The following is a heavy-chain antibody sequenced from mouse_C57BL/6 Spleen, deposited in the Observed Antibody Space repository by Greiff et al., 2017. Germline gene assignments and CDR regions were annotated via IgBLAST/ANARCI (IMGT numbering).Heavy chain of an antibody. D-gene: IGHD1-1*01. V-gene: IGHV1-59*01. CDR3: ARPLYYYGSSSYWYFDG. Sequence: QVQLQQPGAELVRPGTSVKLSCKASGYTFTSYWMHWVKQRPGQGLEWIGVIDPSDSYTNYNQKFKGKATLTVDTSSSTAYMQLSSLTSEDSAVYYCARPLYYYGSSSYWYFDGWGTGTTVTVSS. CDR1: GYTFTSYW. J-gene: IGHJ1*03. CDR2: IDPSDSYT.